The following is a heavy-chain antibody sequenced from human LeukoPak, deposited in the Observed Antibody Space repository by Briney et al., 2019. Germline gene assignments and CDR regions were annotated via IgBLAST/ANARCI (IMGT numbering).Heavy chain of an antibody. CDR1: GYTFTGYY. Sequence: ASVKVSCKASGYTFTGYYMHWVRQAPGQGLEWMGWINPNSGGTNYAQKFQGRVTMTRDTSFSTAYMELSRLRSDDTAVYYCASDWGLSQLEYCSNTNCYMGAFDIWGQGTMVTVSS. CDR2: INPNSGGT. D-gene: IGHD2-2*02. CDR3: ASDWGLSQLEYCSNTNCYMGAFDI. V-gene: IGHV1-2*02. J-gene: IGHJ3*02.